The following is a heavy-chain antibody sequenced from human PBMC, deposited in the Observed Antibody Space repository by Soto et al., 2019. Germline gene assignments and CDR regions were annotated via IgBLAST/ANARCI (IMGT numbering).Heavy chain of an antibody. Sequence: QVQLQESGPGLVKPSDTLSLTCTISGGSISIYYWSWIRQPPGKGLEWIGYISYSGSTHYNPSLKSRLTISVDTSTNQSSLKLTSVTAADTAVYYCARVSETYSYYFDYWGQGTLVTISS. CDR1: GGSISIYY. CDR2: ISYSGST. V-gene: IGHV4-59*07. J-gene: IGHJ4*02. CDR3: ARVSETYSYYFDY. D-gene: IGHD2-15*01.